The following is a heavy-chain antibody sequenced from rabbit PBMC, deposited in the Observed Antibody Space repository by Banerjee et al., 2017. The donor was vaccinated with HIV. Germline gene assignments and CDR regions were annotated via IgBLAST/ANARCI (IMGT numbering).Heavy chain of an antibody. J-gene: IGHJ4*01. D-gene: IGHD8-1*01. CDR3: ARDGAGSSDWELYFDL. CDR2: IITNSGSI. V-gene: IGHV1S40*01. Sequence: LEESGGGLVKPGASLTLTCTASGFDLSSYHYMCWVRQAPGKGLESVACIITNSGSIWYASWVNGRFTISKTSSTTVTLQMTSLTAADTATYFCARDGAGSSDWELYFDLWGPGTLVTVS. CDR1: GFDLSSYHY.